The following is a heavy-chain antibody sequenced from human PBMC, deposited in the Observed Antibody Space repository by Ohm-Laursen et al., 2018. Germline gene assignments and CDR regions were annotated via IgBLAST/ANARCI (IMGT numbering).Heavy chain of an antibody. Sequence: GTLSLTCVVSGDSISSGYYWAWIRQPPGGGLEYIGGIHHTGTTYHNPSLKSRLSISVDASKNHFSLKLRSLTAADTAMYFCARDRAGSFDYWGQGIRVIVSS. V-gene: IGHV4-38-2*02. D-gene: IGHD3-10*01. CDR2: IHHTGTT. CDR1: GDSISSGYY. J-gene: IGHJ4*02. CDR3: ARDRAGSFDY.